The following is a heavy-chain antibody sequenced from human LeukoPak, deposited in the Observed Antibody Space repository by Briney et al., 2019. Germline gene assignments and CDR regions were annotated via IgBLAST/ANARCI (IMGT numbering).Heavy chain of an antibody. CDR2: ISSSGSTI. D-gene: IGHD6-13*01. CDR3: AKDIAAAGTFVAFDI. Sequence: GGSLRLSCAASGFTFSSYEMNWVRQAPGKGLEWVSYISSSGSTIYYADSVKGRFTISRDNAKNSLYLQMNSLRVEDTALYYCAKDIAAAGTFVAFDIWGQGTMVTVSS. J-gene: IGHJ3*02. V-gene: IGHV3-48*03. CDR1: GFTFSSYE.